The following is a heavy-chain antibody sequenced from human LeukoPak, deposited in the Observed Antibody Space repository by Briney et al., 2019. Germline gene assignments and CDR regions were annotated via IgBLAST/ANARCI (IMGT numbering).Heavy chain of an antibody. Sequence: GGSLRLSCAASGFTFRTYAMSWVRQAPGKGLEWVSSISSSSSYIYYADSVKGRFTISRDNAKNSLYLQMNSLRAEDTAVYYCARDGGWYDDGVDYWGQGTLVTVSS. D-gene: IGHD6-19*01. V-gene: IGHV3-21*01. J-gene: IGHJ4*02. CDR3: ARDGGWYDDGVDY. CDR1: GFTFRTYA. CDR2: ISSSSSYI.